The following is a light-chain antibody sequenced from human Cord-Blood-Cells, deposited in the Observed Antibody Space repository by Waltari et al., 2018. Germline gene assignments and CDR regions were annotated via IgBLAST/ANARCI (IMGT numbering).Light chain of an antibody. J-gene: IGKJ5*01. CDR1: QSVLCSSNNKNY. V-gene: IGKV4-1*01. CDR2: WGS. Sequence: DIVMTQSPDSLAVSLGERATINCKSSQSVLCSSNNKNYLAWYQQKPGQPPKLLIYWGSTLGSGVPDRFSGSWCGTDFTLTNSSLQAGDVAVYYCQQYYITPITFGQGTRLEI. CDR3: QQYYITPIT.